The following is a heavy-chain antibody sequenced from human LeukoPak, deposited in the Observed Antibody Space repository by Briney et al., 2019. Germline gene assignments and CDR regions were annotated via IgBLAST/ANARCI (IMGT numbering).Heavy chain of an antibody. D-gene: IGHD6-6*01. Sequence: SVKVSCKASGGTFSSYAISWVRQAPGQGLEWMGRIIPILGIANYAQKFQGRVTITTDKSTSTAYMELSSLSSEDTAVYYCASQDYSSSSRPVYYYGMDVWGQGTTVTVSS. CDR3: ASQDYSSSSRPVYYYGMDV. CDR1: GGTFSSYA. CDR2: IIPILGIA. V-gene: IGHV1-69*04. J-gene: IGHJ6*02.